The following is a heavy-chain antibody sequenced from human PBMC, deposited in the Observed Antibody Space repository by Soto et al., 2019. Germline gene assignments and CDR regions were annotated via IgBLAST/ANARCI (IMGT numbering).Heavy chain of an antibody. CDR3: AKTSTAANRNWFDP. J-gene: IGHJ5*02. V-gene: IGHV4-59*12. Sequence: XTLSLPCSVSGGSLSGFYWSWIRQSPGKGLEWIAYIYSSGSTNYNPSLKSRATISVDTSKNQFSLKLTSVTAADTAVYYCAKTSTAANRNWFDPWGQGTLGTVSS. CDR2: IYSSGST. D-gene: IGHD6-13*01. CDR1: GGSLSGFY.